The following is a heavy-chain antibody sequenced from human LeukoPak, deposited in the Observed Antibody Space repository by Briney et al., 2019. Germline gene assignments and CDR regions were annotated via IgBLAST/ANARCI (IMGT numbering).Heavy chain of an antibody. CDR3: AKMVTPGQTSFDF. CDR2: IYTRGST. V-gene: IGHV4-4*07. J-gene: IGHJ4*02. CDR1: GASISSDS. Sequence: KTSETLSLTCTVSGASISSDSWSWIRQPAGKGLEWIGRIYTRGSTSYNPSLRSRVTMSADTSKNQFSLKLRSVTAADTAVYYCAKMVTPGQTSFDFWGQGTLVTVSS. D-gene: IGHD2-21*02.